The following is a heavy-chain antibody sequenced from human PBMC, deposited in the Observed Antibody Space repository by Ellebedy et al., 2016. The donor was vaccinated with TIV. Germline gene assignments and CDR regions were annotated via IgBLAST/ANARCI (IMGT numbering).Heavy chain of an antibody. CDR1: GFTFSRYG. Sequence: GESLKISCAASGFTFSRYGMHWVRQAPGKGLEWVAGISNDGSNKYEEDSVRGRLTISRDTSKNTLYLQMISLGPEDTAVYYCAKDHGYSRGRPIGSWGQGTLVTVS. V-gene: IGHV3-33*03. D-gene: IGHD6-19*01. CDR2: ISNDGSNK. CDR3: AKDHGYSRGRPIGS. J-gene: IGHJ4*02.